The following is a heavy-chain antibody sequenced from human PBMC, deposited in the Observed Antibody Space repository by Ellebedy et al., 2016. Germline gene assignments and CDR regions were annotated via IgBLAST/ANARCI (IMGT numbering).Heavy chain of an antibody. J-gene: IGHJ6*02. CDR2: ISAYNGNT. D-gene: IGHD4-17*01. V-gene: IGHV1-18*04. CDR3: AGGTQGDYGEFYGYYGMDV. CDR1: GYTFTSYG. Sequence: ASVKVSCKASGYTFTSYGISWVRQAPGQGLEWMGWISAYNGNTNYAQKLQGRVTITADESTSTAYMELSSLRSEDTAVYYCAGGTQGDYGEFYGYYGMDVWGQGTTVTVSS.